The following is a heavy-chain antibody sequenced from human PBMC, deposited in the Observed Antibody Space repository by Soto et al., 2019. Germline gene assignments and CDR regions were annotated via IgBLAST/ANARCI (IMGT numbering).Heavy chain of an antibody. Sequence: GESLKISCEASRFTFSSYWMHWVRQAPGKGLVWVSRINSDGSSISYADSVKGRFTISRDNAKNTLYLQMNSLRAEDTAVYYCARGPYTSTWAYFFDYWGQGTLVTVSS. CDR1: RFTFSSYW. D-gene: IGHD6-13*01. CDR3: ARGPYTSTWAYFFDY. CDR2: INSDGSSI. V-gene: IGHV3-74*01. J-gene: IGHJ4*02.